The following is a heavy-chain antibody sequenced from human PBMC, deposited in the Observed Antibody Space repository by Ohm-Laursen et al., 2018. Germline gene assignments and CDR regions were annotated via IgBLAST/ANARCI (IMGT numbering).Heavy chain of an antibody. CDR2: ISWNSGSI. V-gene: IGHV3-9*01. Sequence: SLRLSCAASGFTFDDYAMHWVRQAPGKGLEWVSGISWNSGSIGYVDSVKGRFTISRDNAKNSLYLQMNSLRAEDTAVYSCAVGDRGTTAVAGDFWGPGTLVTVSS. J-gene: IGHJ4*02. CDR3: AVGDRGTTAVAGDF. CDR1: GFTFDDYA. D-gene: IGHD6-19*01.